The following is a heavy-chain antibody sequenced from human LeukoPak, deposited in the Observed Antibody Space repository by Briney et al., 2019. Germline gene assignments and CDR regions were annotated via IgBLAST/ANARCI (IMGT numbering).Heavy chain of an antibody. D-gene: IGHD3-22*01. Sequence: ASVKVSCKASGYTFTSYDINWVRQATGQRLEWMGWMNPNSGNTGYAQKFQGRVTMTRNTSISTAYMELSSLRSEDTAVYYCARTTYYYDSSGYYYMDYRGQGTLVTVSS. CDR3: ARTTYYYDSSGYYYMDY. J-gene: IGHJ4*02. V-gene: IGHV1-8*01. CDR1: GYTFTSYD. CDR2: MNPNSGNT.